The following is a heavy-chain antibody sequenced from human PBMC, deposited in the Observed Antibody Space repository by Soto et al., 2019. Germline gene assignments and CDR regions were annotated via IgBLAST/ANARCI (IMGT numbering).Heavy chain of an antibody. Sequence: SETLSLTCTVSSGSISSYYWNWIRQPPRKGLEWIGSIYYSGNTNYSPSLKSRVTISVDTSKKQFSLKLTSVTAADTAMYYCGRGYCSSTSCYEFDYWGQGTLVTVSS. J-gene: IGHJ4*02. CDR3: GRGYCSSTSCYEFDY. CDR2: IYYSGNT. CDR1: SGSISSYY. V-gene: IGHV4-59*01. D-gene: IGHD2-2*01.